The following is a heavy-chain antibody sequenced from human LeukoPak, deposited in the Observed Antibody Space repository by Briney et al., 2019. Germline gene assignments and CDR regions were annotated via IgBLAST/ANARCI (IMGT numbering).Heavy chain of an antibody. CDR2: ISGSGGST. CDR1: GFTFSSYA. V-gene: IGHV3-23*01. J-gene: IGHJ4*02. Sequence: GGSLRLSCAASGFTFSSYAMGWVRQAPGKGLEWVSAISGSGGSTYYADSVKGRFTISRDNSKNTLYLQMNSLRAEDTAVYYCAKRLLWFGELGYWGQGTLVTVSS. CDR3: AKRLLWFGELGY. D-gene: IGHD3-10*01.